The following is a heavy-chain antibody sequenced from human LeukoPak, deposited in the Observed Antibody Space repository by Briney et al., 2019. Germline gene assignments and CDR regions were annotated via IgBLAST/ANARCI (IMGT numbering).Heavy chain of an antibody. CDR2: IYTSGST. CDR1: GDSMSRGSYY. D-gene: IGHD3-10*01. J-gene: IGHJ5*02. Sequence: SETLSLTCTVSGDSMSRGSYYWSWIRQPAGKGLERIGCIYTSGSTEYNPSLKSRVTISVDTSKNQFSLKLSSVTAVDTAVYYCARTDPFGSGNPWGQGTLVTVSS. CDR3: ARTDPFGSGNP. V-gene: IGHV4-61*02.